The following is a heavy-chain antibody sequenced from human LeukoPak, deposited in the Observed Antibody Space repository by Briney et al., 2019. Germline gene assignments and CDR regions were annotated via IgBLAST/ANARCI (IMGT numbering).Heavy chain of an antibody. D-gene: IGHD6-13*01. CDR3: ARSGTPYSSSWAGIDY. J-gene: IGHJ4*02. CDR1: GFTFSSYW. CDR2: INSEGSST. V-gene: IGHV3-74*01. Sequence: GGSLRLSCAASGFTFSSYWMHWVRQAPGKGLVWVSRINSEGSSTSYADSVKGRFTISRDNAKNTLYLQMNSLRAEDTAVFYCARSGTPYSSSWAGIDYWGQGTLVTVSS.